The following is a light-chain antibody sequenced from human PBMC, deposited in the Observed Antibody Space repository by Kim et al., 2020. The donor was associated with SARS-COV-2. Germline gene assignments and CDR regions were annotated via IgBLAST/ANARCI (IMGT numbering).Light chain of an antibody. J-gene: IGLJ2*01. Sequence: QSALTQPASVSGSPGQSITISCTGTSSDVGGYDSVSWYQHHHGKAPKVMIYDVNQRPSGVTNRFSGSKSGNTASLTISGLQAEDEADYYCSSYTSSITLVFGGGTKLTVL. CDR1: SSDVGGYDS. CDR2: DVN. V-gene: IGLV2-14*03. CDR3: SSYTSSITLV.